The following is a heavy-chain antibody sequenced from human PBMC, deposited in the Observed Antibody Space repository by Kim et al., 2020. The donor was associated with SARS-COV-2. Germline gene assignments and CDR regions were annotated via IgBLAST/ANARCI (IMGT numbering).Heavy chain of an antibody. D-gene: IGHD3-9*01. CDR3: ASSPYYDILTGYSYYFDY. J-gene: IGHJ4*02. Sequence: SETLSLTCTVSGGSISSSSYYWGWIRQPPGKGLEWIGSIYYSGSTYYNPSLKSRVTISVDTSKNQFSLKLSSVTAADTAVYYCASSPYYDILTGYSYYFDYWGQGTLVTVSS. CDR1: GGSISSSSYY. CDR2: IYYSGST. V-gene: IGHV4-39*01.